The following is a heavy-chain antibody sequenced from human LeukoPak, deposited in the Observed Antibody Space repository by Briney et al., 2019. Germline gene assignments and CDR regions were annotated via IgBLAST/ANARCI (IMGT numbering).Heavy chain of an antibody. D-gene: IGHD6-19*01. CDR2: INHSGST. J-gene: IGHJ4*02. CDR1: GGSFSGYY. V-gene: IGHV4-34*01. Sequence: PSETLSLTCAVYGGSFSGYYWSWIRQPPGKGLEWIGEINHSGSTNYNPSLKSRVTISVDTSKNQFSLKLSSVTAADTAVYYCARGSSGWYLLHLDYWGQGTLVTVSS. CDR3: ARGSSGWYLLHLDY.